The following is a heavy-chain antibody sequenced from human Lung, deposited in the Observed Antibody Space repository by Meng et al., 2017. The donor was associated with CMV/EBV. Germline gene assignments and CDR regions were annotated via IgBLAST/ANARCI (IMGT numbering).Heavy chain of an antibody. CDR3: ARERYLVPAASPDYYYYGMAV. J-gene: IGHJ6*02. V-gene: IGHV1-2*02. D-gene: IGHD2-2*01. Sequence: SVXVSXXASEYTFTAYYIHWVRQAPGQGLEWMGWIDPNGGGTNYAQKFQDRVTMTSDTSIRTAYMELSRLRSDDAALYYCARERYLVPAASPDYYYYGMAVWGPGTXVPVAS. CDR1: EYTFTAYY. CDR2: IDPNGGGT.